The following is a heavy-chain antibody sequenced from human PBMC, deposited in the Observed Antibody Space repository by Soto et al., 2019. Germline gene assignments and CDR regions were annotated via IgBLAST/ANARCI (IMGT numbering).Heavy chain of an antibody. CDR2: IYWDNDK. V-gene: IGHV2-5*02. D-gene: IGHD2-21*02. Sequence: QITLKESGPTLVKPTQTLTLTCTFSGFSLNTGGLAVGWIRQPPGKALEWLALIYWDNDKRYSPSLRSRLTITTDTYKNQVVLPMTNMDPVDAATYYCVHSRCGGDCLQSYSSHYYYGMDVWGQGTTVTVSS. CDR3: VHSRCGGDCLQSYSSHYYYGMDV. J-gene: IGHJ6*02. CDR1: GFSLNTGGLA.